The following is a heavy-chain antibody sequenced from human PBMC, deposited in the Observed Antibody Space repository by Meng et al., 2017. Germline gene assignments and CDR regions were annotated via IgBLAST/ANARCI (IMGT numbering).Heavy chain of an antibody. D-gene: IGHD3-22*01. CDR2: INPNSGGT. V-gene: IGHV1-2*06. J-gene: IGHJ5*02. CDR3: ARALIVVANWFDP. Sequence: QEQQEPSGGEVKKPEALVKVSCKSAGYTFTGYYMHWVRQAPGQGLEWMRRINPNSGGTNYAQKFQGRDTMTRDTSISTAYMELSRLRSDDTAVYYCARALIVVANWFDPWGQGTLVTVSS. CDR1: GYTFTGYY.